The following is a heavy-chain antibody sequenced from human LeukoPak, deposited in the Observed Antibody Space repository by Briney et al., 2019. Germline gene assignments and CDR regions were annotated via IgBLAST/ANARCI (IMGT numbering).Heavy chain of an antibody. CDR2: ISYDGSNK. CDR1: GFTFSSYA. V-gene: IGHV3-30-3*01. J-gene: IGHJ6*02. Sequence: GGSLRLSCAASGFTFSSYAMHWVRQAPGKGLEWVAVISYDGSNKYYADSVKGRFTISKDNAKNSLYLQMNSLRAEDTALYHCARNNGMDVWGQGTAVIVSS. CDR3: ARNNGMDV.